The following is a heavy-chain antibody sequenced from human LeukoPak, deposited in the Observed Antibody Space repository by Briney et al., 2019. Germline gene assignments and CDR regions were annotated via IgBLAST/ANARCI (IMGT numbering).Heavy chain of an antibody. CDR2: ISGSGGST. CDR3: AKDHPPRITVGHTLGYFDY. V-gene: IGHV3-23*01. D-gene: IGHD6-19*01. Sequence: PGGSLRLSCAASGFTFSSYAMSWVRQAPGKGLDWVSAISGSGGSTYYADSVKGRFTISRDNSKNTLYLQMNNLRAEDTAIYYCAKDHPPRITVGHTLGYFDYWGQGTLVTVSS. J-gene: IGHJ4*02. CDR1: GFTFSSYA.